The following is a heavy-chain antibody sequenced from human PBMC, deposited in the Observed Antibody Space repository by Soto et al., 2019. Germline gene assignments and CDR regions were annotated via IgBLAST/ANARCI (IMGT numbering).Heavy chain of an antibody. CDR1: GFTFSGSV. CDR3: VEGATPFHY. V-gene: IGHV3-73*01. Sequence: GGSLRLSCAASGFTFSGSVMHWVRQASGKGLEWVGRIRSKANNYATAYAASVRGRFAISRDDSKNTAYLQMNSLKTEDTAVYYCVEGATPFHYWGQGTLVTVSS. J-gene: IGHJ4*02. CDR2: IRSKANNYAT. D-gene: IGHD1-26*01.